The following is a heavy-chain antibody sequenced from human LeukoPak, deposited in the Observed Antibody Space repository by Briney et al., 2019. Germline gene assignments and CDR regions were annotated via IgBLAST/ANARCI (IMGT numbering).Heavy chain of an antibody. D-gene: IGHD6-6*01. CDR3: RHGNSSGDY. J-gene: IGHJ4*02. V-gene: IGHV3-74*01. CDR1: GFTFSISW. Sequence: GGSLRLSCAASGFTFSISWMNWVRQAPGKGLVWVSRINVDGSTTVYADSVKGRFTISRDNATNALYLQMNSLRAEDTAVYYCRHGNSSGDYWGQGTLVTVSS. CDR2: INVDGSTT.